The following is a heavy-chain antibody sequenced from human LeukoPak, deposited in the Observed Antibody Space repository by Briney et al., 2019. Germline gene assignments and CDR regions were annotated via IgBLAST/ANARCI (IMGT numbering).Heavy chain of an antibody. CDR3: ASLGYCSGGSCYF. CDR2: NIPIFGTA. Sequence: ASVKVSCKPSGGIYSSYAISGVRQAPGQGLEWMGGNIPIFGTANYAQKFQGRATIHTDESTSTAYMDLSSLRSEDTAVYYCASLGYCSGGSCYFWGQGTLVTVSS. D-gene: IGHD2-15*01. J-gene: IGHJ4*02. V-gene: IGHV1-69*05. CDR1: GGIYSSYA.